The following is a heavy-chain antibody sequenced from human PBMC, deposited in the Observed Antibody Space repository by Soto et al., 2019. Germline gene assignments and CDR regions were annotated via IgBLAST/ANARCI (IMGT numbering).Heavy chain of an antibody. Sequence: QLQLQESGPGLVKPSETLSLTCTVSGGSISSSSYYWGWIRQPPGKGLEWIGSMYYSGSTYYNPSRKTRLTITVDTSKNPFSLNLSSVTAADTAVYYCAGGRGDYYYGMDVWGQGTTVTVSS. J-gene: IGHJ6*02. V-gene: IGHV4-39*01. CDR2: MYYSGST. D-gene: IGHD3-10*01. CDR3: AGGRGDYYYGMDV. CDR1: GGSISSSSYY.